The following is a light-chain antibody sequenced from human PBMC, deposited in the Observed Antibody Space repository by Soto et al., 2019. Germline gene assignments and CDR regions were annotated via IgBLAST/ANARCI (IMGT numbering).Light chain of an antibody. Sequence: SVLTQPPSGSGTPGQRVTISCSRSSSNSGSNYVYWYQQRPGTAPKLLIYRNNQRPSGVPDRFSGSKSGTSASLAISGLRSEHEADYYCAAWDDSLSRVFGTGTTVTVL. J-gene: IGLJ1*01. CDR1: SSNSGSNY. V-gene: IGLV1-47*01. CDR3: AAWDDSLSRV. CDR2: RNN.